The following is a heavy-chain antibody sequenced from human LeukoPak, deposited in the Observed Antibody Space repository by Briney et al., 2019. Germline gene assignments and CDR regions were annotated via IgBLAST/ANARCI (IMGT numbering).Heavy chain of an antibody. CDR3: ARDHYDHVWVSHRPYFDS. CDR2: ISPYNGDT. V-gene: IGHV1-18*01. Sequence: ASVKVSCKASGYTFNSYGISWVRQAPGQGLEWMGWISPYNGDTKYAQNLQGRVTMTTDTSASTAYMELRSLRSDDTAVYYCARDHYDHVWVSHRPYFDSWGQGTLVTVSS. CDR1: GYTFNSYG. J-gene: IGHJ4*02. D-gene: IGHD3-16*01.